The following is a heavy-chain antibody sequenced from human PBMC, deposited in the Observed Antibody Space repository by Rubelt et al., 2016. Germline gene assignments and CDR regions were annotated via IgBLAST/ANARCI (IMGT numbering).Heavy chain of an antibody. CDR3: AKVPPELIVRAVEFDY. Sequence: GGSLRLSCAASGFTFRSYAMNWVREAPGKGLEWVSAIGGSDERTYYADSVKGRFTISRDNSLNTLFLQMNSLRAEDTAVYYCAKVPPELIVRAVEFDYWGQGTLVTVSS. CDR2: IGGSDERT. CDR1: GFTFRSYA. D-gene: IGHD3-10*01. V-gene: IGHV3-23*01. J-gene: IGHJ4*02.